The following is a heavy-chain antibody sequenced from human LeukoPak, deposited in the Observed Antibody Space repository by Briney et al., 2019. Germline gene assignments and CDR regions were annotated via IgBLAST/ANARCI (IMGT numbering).Heavy chain of an antibody. CDR2: INTDEITT. V-gene: IGHV3-74*01. D-gene: IGHD2-15*01. Sequence: GGSLRLSCAASGFTFSNFRMHWVRQAPGKGLVWVSRINTDEITTSYADPVKGRFTISRDNAKNTLYLQMDSLRVEDTAVYYCARGHYCSGGSCYYHYFDNWGQGTLVTVSS. J-gene: IGHJ4*02. CDR3: ARGHYCSGGSCYYHYFDN. CDR1: GFTFSNFR.